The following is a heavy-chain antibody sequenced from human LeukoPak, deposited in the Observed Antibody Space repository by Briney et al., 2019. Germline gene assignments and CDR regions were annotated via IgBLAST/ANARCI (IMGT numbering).Heavy chain of an antibody. CDR1: GFTFSDYY. CDR2: ISSSGSTI. D-gene: IGHD5-24*01. J-gene: IGHJ4*02. CDR3: ARPRGNVEMATIPFDY. V-gene: IGHV3-11*04. Sequence: KPGGSLRLSCAASGFTFSDYYMSWIRQAPGKGLEWVSYISSSGSTIYYADSLKGRFTISRDNARNSLYLQMNSLRAEDTAVYYCARPRGNVEMATIPFDYWGQGTVVTVSS.